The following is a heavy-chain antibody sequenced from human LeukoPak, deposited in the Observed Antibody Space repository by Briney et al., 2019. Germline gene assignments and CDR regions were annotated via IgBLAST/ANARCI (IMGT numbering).Heavy chain of an antibody. D-gene: IGHD6-13*01. Sequence: SETLSLTCTVSGGSISSYYWSWIRQPPGKGLEWIGYIYYSGSTNYNPSLKSRVTISVDTSKNQFSLKLSSVTAADTAVYYCAREQRIAAAAYLYYYYYMDVWGKGTTVTVSS. V-gene: IGHV4-59*01. CDR1: GGSISSYY. J-gene: IGHJ6*03. CDR2: IYYSGST. CDR3: AREQRIAAAAYLYYYYYMDV.